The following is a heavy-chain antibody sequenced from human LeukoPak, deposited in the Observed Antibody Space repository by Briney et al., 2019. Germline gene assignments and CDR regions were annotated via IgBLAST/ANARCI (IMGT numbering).Heavy chain of an antibody. Sequence: ASVKVSCKASGYTFTGYYMHWVRQAPGQGLEWMGWINPNSGGTNYAQKFQGWVTMTRDTSISTAYMELSRLRSDDTAVYYCAREKIAAAVIGDYWGQGTLVTVSS. CDR3: AREKIAAAVIGDY. J-gene: IGHJ4*02. V-gene: IGHV1-2*04. D-gene: IGHD6-13*01. CDR1: GYTFTGYY. CDR2: INPNSGGT.